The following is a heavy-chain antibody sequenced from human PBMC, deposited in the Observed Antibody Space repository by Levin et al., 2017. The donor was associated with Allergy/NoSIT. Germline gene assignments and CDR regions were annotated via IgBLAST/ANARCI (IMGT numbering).Heavy chain of an antibody. CDR2: ITSDGNNI. Sequence: SCTASGFTFSTYGMHWVRQAPGKGLDWVALITSDGNNIFYADSVKGRFNISRDNYKKTLYLQMNTLRPEDTAVYCCARAAVADWGQGTLVTVSS. V-gene: IGHV3-30*03. CDR3: ARAAVAD. CDR1: GFTFSTYG. J-gene: IGHJ4*02.